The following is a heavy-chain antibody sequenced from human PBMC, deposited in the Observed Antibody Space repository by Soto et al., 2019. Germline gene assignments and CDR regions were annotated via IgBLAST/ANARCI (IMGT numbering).Heavy chain of an antibody. CDR3: ARYTIFGEENWFDP. CDR2: IYYSGST. CDR1: GGSISSGGYY. V-gene: IGHV4-31*03. Sequence: SETLSLTCTVSGGSISSGGYYWSWIRQHPGKGLEWIGYIYYSGSTYYNPSLKSRVTISVDTSKNQFSLKLSSVTAADTAVYYCARYTIFGEENWFDPWGQGTLVTVSS. J-gene: IGHJ5*02. D-gene: IGHD3-3*01.